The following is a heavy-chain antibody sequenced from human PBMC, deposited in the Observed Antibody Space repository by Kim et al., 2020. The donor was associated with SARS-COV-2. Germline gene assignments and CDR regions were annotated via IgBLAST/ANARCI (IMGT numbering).Heavy chain of an antibody. CDR1: GYTFTSYG. J-gene: IGHJ4*02. D-gene: IGHD5-12*01. V-gene: IGHV1-18*01. CDR2: ISAYNGNT. CDR3: ARDIGRWLHPTVGC. Sequence: ASVKVSCKASGYTFTSYGISWVRQAPGQGLEWMGWISAYNGNTNYAQKLQGRVTMTTDTSTSTAYMELRSLRSDDTAVYYCARDIGRWLHPTVGCWGQGTLVTVSS.